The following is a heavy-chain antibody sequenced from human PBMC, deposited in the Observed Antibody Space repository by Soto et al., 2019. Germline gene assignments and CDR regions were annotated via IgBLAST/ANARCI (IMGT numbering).Heavy chain of an antibody. D-gene: IGHD2-8*01. Sequence: GGSLRLSCAASGFTFSNSWMSWVRQAPGKGLEWVSGISPSGGNTYYADSVKGRFTISRDNSKNTLYLQMNSLRAEDTAVYYCAKGFVGVCYHCSYHFDSWGQGALVTVSS. CDR1: GFTFSNSW. J-gene: IGHJ4*02. CDR2: ISPSGGNT. V-gene: IGHV3-23*01. CDR3: AKGFVGVCYHCSYHFDS.